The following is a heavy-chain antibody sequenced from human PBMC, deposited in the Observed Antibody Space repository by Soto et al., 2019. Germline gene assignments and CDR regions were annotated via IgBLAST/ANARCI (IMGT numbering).Heavy chain of an antibody. V-gene: IGHV4-4*02. J-gene: IGHJ4*02. Sequence: PSETLSLTCAVSGGSISSSNWWSWVRQHPGRGLEWIGYIYYSGSAYYNPSLKSRVSMSVDKSKNQFSLHLTSVTAADTAVYYCARLQFGEGFDYWGQGALVTVSS. CDR2: IYYSGSA. CDR1: GGSISSSNW. CDR3: ARLQFGEGFDY. D-gene: IGHD3-10*01.